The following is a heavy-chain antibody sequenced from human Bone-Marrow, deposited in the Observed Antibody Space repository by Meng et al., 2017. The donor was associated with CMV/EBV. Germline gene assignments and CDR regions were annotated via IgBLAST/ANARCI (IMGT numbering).Heavy chain of an antibody. Sequence: GGSLRLSCAASGFTFSSYWMSWVRQAPGKGLEWVANIKQDGSEKYYVDSVKGRFTISRDNAKNSLYLQMNSLRAEDTAVYYCARDLWSHLTSGSYFYNGMDVGGRGTTVTVSS. D-gene: IGHD1-26*01. CDR2: IKQDGSEK. CDR1: GFTFSSYW. V-gene: IGHV3-7*01. J-gene: IGHJ6*02. CDR3: ARDLWSHLTSGSYFYNGMDV.